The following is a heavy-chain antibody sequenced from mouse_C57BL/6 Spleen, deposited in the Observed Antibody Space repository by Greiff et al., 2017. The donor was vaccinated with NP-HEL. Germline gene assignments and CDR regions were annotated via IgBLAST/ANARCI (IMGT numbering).Heavy chain of an antibody. CDR1: GFTFSDYG. CDR2: ISSGSSTI. Sequence: EVQLVESGGGLVKPGGSLKLSCAASGFTFSDYGMHWVRQAPEKGLEWVAYISSGSSTIYYADTVKGRFTISRDNAKNTLFLQMTSLRSEDTAMYYCARRVYYDYGGNAMDYWGQGTSVTVSS. V-gene: IGHV5-17*01. D-gene: IGHD2-4*01. J-gene: IGHJ4*01. CDR3: ARRVYYDYGGNAMDY.